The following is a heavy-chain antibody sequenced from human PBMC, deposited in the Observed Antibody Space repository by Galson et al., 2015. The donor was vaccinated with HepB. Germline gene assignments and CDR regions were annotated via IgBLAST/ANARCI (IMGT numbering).Heavy chain of an antibody. CDR2: IRSKANSYAT. CDR3: TVDCSSPSCPHY. CDR1: GLTLSNYW. Sequence: SLRLSCAASGLTLSNYWMNWVRQASGKGLEWVGRIRSKANSYATAYAASVKGRFTISRDDSKNTAYLQMNSLKTEDTAVYYCTVDCSSPSCPHYWGQGTLVTVSS. D-gene: IGHD2-2*01. J-gene: IGHJ4*02. V-gene: IGHV3-73*01.